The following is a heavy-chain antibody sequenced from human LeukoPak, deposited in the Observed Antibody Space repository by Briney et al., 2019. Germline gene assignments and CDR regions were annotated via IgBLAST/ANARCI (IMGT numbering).Heavy chain of an antibody. CDR1: GYTFTGYY. V-gene: IGHV1-2*02. CDR3: ARHYDSSGYSSPNFDY. J-gene: IGHJ4*02. CDR2: INPNSGGT. D-gene: IGHD3-22*01. Sequence: ASVKVSCKASGYTFTGYYMHWVRQAPGQGLEWMGWINPNSGGTNYAQRFQGRVTMTRDTSISTAYMELSRLRSDDTAVYYCARHYDSSGYSSPNFDYWGQGTLVTVSS.